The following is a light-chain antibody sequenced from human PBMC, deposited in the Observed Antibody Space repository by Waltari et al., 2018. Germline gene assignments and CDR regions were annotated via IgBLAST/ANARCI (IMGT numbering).Light chain of an antibody. J-gene: IGLJ1*01. CDR3: AAWDDSLPGLFV. Sequence: QSVVTQPPSASGTPGQRVTISCSGSSANLGSNTVNWYQQLPGTTPKLLIYNNNKRPSGVPDRFSGSKSGTSASLAISGLQSEDEADYYCAAWDDSLPGLFVFGSGTKVTVL. V-gene: IGLV1-44*01. CDR2: NNN. CDR1: SANLGSNT.